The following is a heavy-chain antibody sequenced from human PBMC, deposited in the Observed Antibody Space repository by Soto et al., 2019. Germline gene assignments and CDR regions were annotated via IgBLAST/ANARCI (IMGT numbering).Heavy chain of an antibody. CDR2: ISGSGDTT. D-gene: IGHD3-16*01. Sequence: EVQLLESGGGLVQPGGSLRLSCAASGFTFSTYSMTWVRQAPGKGLEWVSTISGSGDTTYYADSVKGRFTISRDNSKNSLYLQMNTLRAEDTAVFYCAKGGIGHFDYWGQRTVVTVSS. CDR3: AKGGIGHFDY. J-gene: IGHJ4*02. CDR1: GFTFSTYS. V-gene: IGHV3-23*01.